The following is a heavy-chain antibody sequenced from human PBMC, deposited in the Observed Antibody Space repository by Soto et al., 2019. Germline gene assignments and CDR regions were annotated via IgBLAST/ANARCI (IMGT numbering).Heavy chain of an antibody. CDR3: ARAEGTIYYYYGTDV. V-gene: IGHV1-69*13. J-gene: IGHJ6*02. CDR2: IIPIFGTA. Sequence: VASVKVSCKASGGTFSSYAISWVRQAPGQGLEWMGGIIPIFGTANYAQKFQGRVTITADESTSTAYMELSSLRSEDTAAYYCARAEGTIYYYYGTDVWGQGTTVTVSS. D-gene: IGHD1-1*01. CDR1: GGTFSSYA.